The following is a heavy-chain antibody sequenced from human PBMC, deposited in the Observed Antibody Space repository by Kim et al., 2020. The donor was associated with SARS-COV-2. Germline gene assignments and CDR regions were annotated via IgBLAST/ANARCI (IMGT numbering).Heavy chain of an antibody. D-gene: IGHD5-12*01. CDR3: ARRSGYNFDY. Sequence: YAAYESDRCTISRDNAKNSLYLQRDSLRAEDTALYYCARRSGYNFDYWGQGTLVTVSS. J-gene: IGHJ4*02. V-gene: IGHV3-9*01.